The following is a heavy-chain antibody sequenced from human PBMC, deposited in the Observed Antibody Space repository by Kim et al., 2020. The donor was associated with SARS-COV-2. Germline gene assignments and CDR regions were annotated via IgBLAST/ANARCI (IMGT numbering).Heavy chain of an antibody. V-gene: IGHV1-69*13. CDR3: ARGLIRQQLGSGPGWFDP. Sequence: SVKVSCKASGGTFSSYAISWVRQALGQGLEWMGGIIPIFGTANYAQKFQGRVTITADESTSTAYMELSSLRSEDTAVYYCARGLIRQQLGSGPGWFDPWGQGTLVTVSS. J-gene: IGHJ5*02. D-gene: IGHD6-13*01. CDR1: GGTFSSYA. CDR2: IIPIFGTA.